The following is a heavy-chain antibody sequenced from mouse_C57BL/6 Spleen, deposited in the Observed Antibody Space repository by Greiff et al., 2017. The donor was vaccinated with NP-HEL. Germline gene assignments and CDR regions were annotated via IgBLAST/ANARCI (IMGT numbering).Heavy chain of an antibody. CDR3: TETAQALAWFAY. D-gene: IGHD3-2*02. V-gene: IGHV14-4*01. Sequence: EVKLVESGAELVRPGASVKLSCTASGFNIKDDYMHWVKQRPEQGLEWIGWIDPENGDTEYASKFQGKATITADTSSNTAYLQLSSLTSEDTAVYYCTETAQALAWFAYWGQGTLVTVSA. CDR2: IDPENGDT. CDR1: GFNIKDDY. J-gene: IGHJ3*01.